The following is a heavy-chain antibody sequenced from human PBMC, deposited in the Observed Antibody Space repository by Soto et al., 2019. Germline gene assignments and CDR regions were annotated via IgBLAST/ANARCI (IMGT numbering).Heavy chain of an antibody. D-gene: IGHD2-15*01. CDR1: GGSISSGDYY. J-gene: IGHJ4*02. CDR2: IYHSGST. Sequence: PSETLSLTCTVSGGSISSGDYYWSWIRQPPGKGLEWIGYIYHSGSTYYNPSLKSRVTISVDTSKNQFSLKLSSVTAADTAVYYCARHTPAISISDHWGQGTLVTVSS. V-gene: IGHV4-30-2*03. CDR3: ARHTPAISISDH.